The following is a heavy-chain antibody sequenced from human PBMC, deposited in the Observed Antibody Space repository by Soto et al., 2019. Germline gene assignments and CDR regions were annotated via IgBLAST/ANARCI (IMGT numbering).Heavy chain of an antibody. Sequence: ASVKVSCKASGGTFSSYAISWVRQAPGQGLEWMGGIIPIFGTANYAQKFQGRVTITADESTSTAYMELSSLRSEDTAVYYCARDFLPQYSSSRAPNWFDPWGQGTLVTVSS. CDR3: ARDFLPQYSSSRAPNWFDP. V-gene: IGHV1-69*13. J-gene: IGHJ5*02. CDR1: GGTFSSYA. CDR2: IIPIFGTA. D-gene: IGHD6-13*01.